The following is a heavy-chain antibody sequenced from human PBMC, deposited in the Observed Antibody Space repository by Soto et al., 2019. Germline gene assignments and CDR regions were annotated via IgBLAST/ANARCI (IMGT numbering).Heavy chain of an antibody. CDR1: GFTFSSYA. J-gene: IGHJ4*02. CDR2: ISIRGGDE. Sequence: QVQLVESGGGVVQPGKSLRLSCAASGFTFSSYAMHWARQAPGKGLEWVTVISIRGGDEYYAESVRGRFTISRDDSKNTLYLQMDSLRVEDTAVYYWARGTKVPRQPLANWGQGTLVTVSS. D-gene: IGHD1-1*01. CDR3: ARGTKVPRQPLAN. V-gene: IGHV3-30*03.